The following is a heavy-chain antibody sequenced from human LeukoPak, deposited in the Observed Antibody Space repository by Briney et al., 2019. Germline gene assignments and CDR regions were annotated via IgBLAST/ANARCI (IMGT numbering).Heavy chain of an antibody. CDR3: ARTTGGGSSWYLRDWFDP. CDR2: INHSGST. D-gene: IGHD6-13*01. Sequence: SETLSLTCAVYGGSFSGYYWSWIRQPPGKGLEWIGEINHSGSTNYNPSLKSRVTISVDTSKNQFSLKLSSVTAADTAVYYCARTTGGGSSWYLRDWFDPWGQGTLVTVSS. J-gene: IGHJ5*02. CDR1: GGSFSGYY. V-gene: IGHV4-34*01.